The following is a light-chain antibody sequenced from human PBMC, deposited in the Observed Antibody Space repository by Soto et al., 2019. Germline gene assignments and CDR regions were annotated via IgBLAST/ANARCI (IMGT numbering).Light chain of an antibody. V-gene: IGKV3-11*01. CDR3: QQCNNWPPIT. CDR2: DVS. CDR1: QSVTKC. J-gene: IGKJ5*01. Sequence: EIVLTQSPATLSLSPGERATLSCRASQSVTKCLAWYQQKPGQAPRLLIYDVSSRARGIPARFSGSGSGTDFTLTISSLEPEDFAVYYCQQCNNWPPITFGQGTRLEI.